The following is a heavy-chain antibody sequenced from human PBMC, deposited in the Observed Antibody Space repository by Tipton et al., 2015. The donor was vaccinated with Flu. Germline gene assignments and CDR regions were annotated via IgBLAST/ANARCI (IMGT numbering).Heavy chain of an antibody. CDR2: IKQDGSEK. V-gene: IGHV3-7*01. CDR3: AREGGSYYGDY. CDR1: GFTFSSYW. Sequence: SLRLSCVASGFTFSSYWMSWVRQAPGKGLEWVANIKQDGSEKYYVDSVKGRFTISRDNAKNSLYLQMNSLRAEDTAVYYCAREGGSYYGDYWGQGTLVTVSS. J-gene: IGHJ4*02. D-gene: IGHD1-26*01.